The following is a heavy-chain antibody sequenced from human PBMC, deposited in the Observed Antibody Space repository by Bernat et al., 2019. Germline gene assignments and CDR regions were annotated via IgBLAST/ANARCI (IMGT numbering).Heavy chain of an antibody. CDR2: ISYDGSNK. J-gene: IGHJ4*02. V-gene: IGHV3-30*18. Sequence: QVQLVESGGGVVQPGRSLRLSCAASGFTFNSYGMHWVRQAPGKGLDWVTVISYDGSNKNYADSVKGRLTISRDNSKNTLYLQMNSLRAEDTAVYFCAKDQGSGWGIFDFWGQGTLVTVSS. CDR3: AKDQGSGWGIFDF. CDR1: GFTFNSYG. D-gene: IGHD6-19*01.